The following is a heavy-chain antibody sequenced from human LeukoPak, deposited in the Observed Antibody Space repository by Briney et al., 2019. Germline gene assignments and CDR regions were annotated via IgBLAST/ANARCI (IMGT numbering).Heavy chain of an antibody. CDR3: AKASMVRGGIPPFDY. V-gene: IGHV3-74*01. D-gene: IGHD3-10*01. CDR2: IRTDGSVT. CDR1: GFTFSNYW. J-gene: IGHJ4*02. Sequence: GRSLRLSCAASGFTFSNYWIHWARQAPGRGLVWVSRIRTDGSVTNYADSVKGRFTISRDNSKNTLFLQMNSLRAEDTAVYYCAKASMVRGGIPPFDYWGQGTLVTVSS.